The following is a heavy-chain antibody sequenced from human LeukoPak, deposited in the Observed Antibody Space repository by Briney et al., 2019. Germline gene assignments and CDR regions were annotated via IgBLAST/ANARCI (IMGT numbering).Heavy chain of an antibody. Sequence: GGSLRLSCAASGFTFSSYAMSWVRQAPGKGLEWVSAISGSGGSTYYADSVKGRFTISRDNSKNTLYLQMNSLRAEDTAVYYCAKDNSARYDLWSGSGVFDYWGQGTLVTVSS. D-gene: IGHD3-3*01. CDR1: GFTFSSYA. CDR2: ISGSGGST. V-gene: IGHV3-23*01. CDR3: AKDNSARYDLWSGSGVFDY. J-gene: IGHJ4*02.